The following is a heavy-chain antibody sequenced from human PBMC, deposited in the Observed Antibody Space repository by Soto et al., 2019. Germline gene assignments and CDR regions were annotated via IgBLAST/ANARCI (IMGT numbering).Heavy chain of an antibody. CDR2: ISSSSSTI. CDR3: ARTNWNYVRDWFDP. Sequence: EVQLVESGGGLVQPGGSLRLSCAASGFTFSSYSMNWVRQAPGKGLEWVSYISSSSSTIYYADSVKGRFTISRDNAKNSLYLQMNSLRDEDTAVYYCARTNWNYVRDWFDPWGQGTLVTVSS. CDR1: GFTFSSYS. V-gene: IGHV3-48*02. J-gene: IGHJ5*02. D-gene: IGHD1-7*01.